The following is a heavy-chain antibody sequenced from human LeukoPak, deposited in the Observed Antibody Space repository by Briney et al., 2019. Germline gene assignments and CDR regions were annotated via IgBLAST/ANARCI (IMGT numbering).Heavy chain of an antibody. J-gene: IGHJ4*02. CDR2: IGPGGDI. Sequence: SGGSLRLSCAASGFSFTAYSMNWGRQAPGRGLEWISYIGPGGDIYYADSVTGRFTVSRDTAKNSLYLQMNGLRVEDTAVYYCARRFDSWGQGTLVTVSS. CDR1: GFSFTAYS. V-gene: IGHV3-48*01. CDR3: ARRFDS.